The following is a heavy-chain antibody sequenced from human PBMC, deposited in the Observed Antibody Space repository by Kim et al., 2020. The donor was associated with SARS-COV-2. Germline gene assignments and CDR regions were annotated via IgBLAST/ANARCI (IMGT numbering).Heavy chain of an antibody. V-gene: IGHV3-33*01. J-gene: IGHJ6*02. CDR1: GFTFSSYG. CDR3: ARDPQQPYTIFDYYYYGMDV. Sequence: GGSLRLSCAASGFTFSSYGMHWVRQAPGKGLEWVAVIWYDGSNKYYADSVKGRFTISRDNSNNTLYLQMNSLRAEDTAVYYCARDPQQPYTIFDYYYYGMDVWGQGTTVTVSS. CDR2: IWYDGSNK. D-gene: IGHD3-3*01.